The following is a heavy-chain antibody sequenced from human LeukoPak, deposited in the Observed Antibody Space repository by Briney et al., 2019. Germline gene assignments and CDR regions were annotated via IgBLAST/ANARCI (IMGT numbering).Heavy chain of an antibody. CDR3: AKGLPRIAAANDAFDI. CDR2: ISYDGSNK. D-gene: IGHD6-13*01. CDR1: GFTFSSYG. V-gene: IGHV3-30*18. Sequence: GGSLSLSCAASGFTFSSYGMHWVRQAPGKGLEWVAVISYDGSNKYYADSVKGRFTISRDNSKNTLYLQMNSLRAEDTAVYYCAKGLPRIAAANDAFDIWGQGTMVTVSS. J-gene: IGHJ3*02.